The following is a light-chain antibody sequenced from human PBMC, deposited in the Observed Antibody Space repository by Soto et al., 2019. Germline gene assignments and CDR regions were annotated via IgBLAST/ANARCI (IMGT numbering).Light chain of an antibody. CDR2: DVS. CDR1: ESLLHITGETF. Sequence: DVVMTQTPLSLSVAPGQPASISCKSSESLLHITGETFLFWYLQKPGQSPRLLIYDVSNRATGIPARFSGSGSGTDFTLTISSLEPEDFAVYYCQQGSNWPPITFGQG. V-gene: IGKV2-29*01. J-gene: IGKJ5*01. CDR3: QQGSNWPPIT.